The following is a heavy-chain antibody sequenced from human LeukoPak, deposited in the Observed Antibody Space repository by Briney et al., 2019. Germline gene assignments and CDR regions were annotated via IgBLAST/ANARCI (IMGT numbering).Heavy chain of an antibody. J-gene: IGHJ6*03. CDR2: ISYDGGNK. D-gene: IGHD2-21*02. V-gene: IGHV3-30*18. CDR1: GFTFSSYG. Sequence: GGSLRLSCAASGFTFSSYGMHWVRQAPGKGLEWVAVISYDGGNKYYADSVKGRFTISRDNSKNTLYLQMNSLRAEDTAVYYCAKSGDPTYYYYYYMDVWGKGTTVTVSS. CDR3: AKSGDPTYYYYYYMDV.